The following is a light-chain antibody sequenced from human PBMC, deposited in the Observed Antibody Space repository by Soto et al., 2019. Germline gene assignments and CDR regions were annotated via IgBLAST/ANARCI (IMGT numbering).Light chain of an antibody. J-gene: IGLJ1*01. CDR1: SNDVGGYNY. Sequence: QSALTQPPSASGSPGQSVTISCTGSSNDVGGYNYVSWYQQHPGKAPKLIIYEVSKRPSGVPDRFSGAKSGNTASLTVSGLQAEDEADYYCGSYAGSKSFVFGTGTKLTVL. CDR2: EVS. CDR3: GSYAGSKSFV. V-gene: IGLV2-8*01.